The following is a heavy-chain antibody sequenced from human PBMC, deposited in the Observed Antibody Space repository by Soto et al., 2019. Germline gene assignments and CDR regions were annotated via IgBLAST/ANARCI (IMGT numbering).Heavy chain of an antibody. D-gene: IGHD6-13*01. J-gene: IGHJ5*02. CDR1: GFSLSTSGVG. Sequence: QITLKESGPTLVKPTQTLTLTCTFSGFSLSTSGVGVGWIRQPPGKALEWLALIYWDDDKRYSPSLKSRLTITKDTSKNQVVLTMTNMDPVDTATYYCAHRPYVYSSSWYYRGFDPWGQGTLVTVSS. CDR2: IYWDDDK. CDR3: AHRPYVYSSSWYYRGFDP. V-gene: IGHV2-5*02.